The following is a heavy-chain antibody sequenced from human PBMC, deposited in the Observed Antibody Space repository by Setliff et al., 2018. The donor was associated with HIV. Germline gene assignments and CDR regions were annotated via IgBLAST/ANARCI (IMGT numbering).Heavy chain of an antibody. D-gene: IGHD2-15*01. Sequence: PSETLSLTCTVSGTSINSHYWSWIRQTPGKGLQWIGLIYYTGIPTYNPSLEGRITMSVDRSKNQFPLRLTSVTAADTAMYYCARVSRLHPFDPWGQGTLVTVSS. CDR2: IYYTGIP. CDR1: GTSINSHY. CDR3: ARVSRLHPFDP. V-gene: IGHV4-59*11. J-gene: IGHJ5*02.